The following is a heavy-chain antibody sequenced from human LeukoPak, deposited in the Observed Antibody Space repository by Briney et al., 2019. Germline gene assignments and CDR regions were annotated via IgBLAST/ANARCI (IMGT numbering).Heavy chain of an antibody. V-gene: IGHV3-7*05. CDR1: GFTFTSYW. D-gene: IGHD6-13*01. Sequence: GGSLRLSSAASGFTFTSYWMSWVRQAPGKGLEWVANIKEDGSEKYYVDSVKGRFTISRDNAKNSMYLQMNSLRAEDTAVYYCAREIGSAARGRWGQGTLVTVSS. J-gene: IGHJ4*02. CDR3: AREIGSAARGR. CDR2: IKEDGSEK.